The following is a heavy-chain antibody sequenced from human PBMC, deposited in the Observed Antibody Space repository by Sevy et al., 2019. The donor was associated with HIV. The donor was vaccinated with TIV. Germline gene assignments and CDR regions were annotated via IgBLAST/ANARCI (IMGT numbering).Heavy chain of an antibody. CDR3: VKEGGGEGGDH. V-gene: IGHV3-30*02. J-gene: IGHJ4*02. CDR2: IQYDGSNK. CDR1: GFSYSSYG. D-gene: IGHD2-21*01. Sequence: GGSLRLSCAASGFSYSSYGMHWVRQAPGKGLEWVAYIQYDGSNKDYADSVKGRFTISRDNSKNTLDLQMNSLRVEDTAVYYCVKEGGGEGGDHWGQGTLLTVSS.